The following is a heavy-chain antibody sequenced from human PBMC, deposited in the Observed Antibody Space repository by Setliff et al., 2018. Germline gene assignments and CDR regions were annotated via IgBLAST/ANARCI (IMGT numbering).Heavy chain of an antibody. CDR1: GGSISSYY. Sequence: SETLSLTCTVSGGSISSYYWSWIRQPAGKGLEWIGHIYIGGSTYYNPSLKSRVTISVDTSKNQFSLKLSSVTAADTAVYYCARLDGAAAGELDYWGQGTLVTVSS. D-gene: IGHD6-13*01. V-gene: IGHV4-4*08. CDR2: IYIGGST. J-gene: IGHJ4*02. CDR3: ARLDGAAAGELDY.